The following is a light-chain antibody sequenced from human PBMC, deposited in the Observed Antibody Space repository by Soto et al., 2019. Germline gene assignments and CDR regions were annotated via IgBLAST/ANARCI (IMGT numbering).Light chain of an antibody. CDR2: AAS. Sequence: DIQMTQSPSSLSASLVDRVIITCRASQTISSHLNWYQQKPGKAPNPLVHAASSLQSGVPSRFTGSGSGTDFTLSISSLQREDFATYYCQQSYITPPGTFGQGTKVDIK. CDR3: QQSYITPPGT. V-gene: IGKV1-39*01. J-gene: IGKJ1*01. CDR1: QTISSH.